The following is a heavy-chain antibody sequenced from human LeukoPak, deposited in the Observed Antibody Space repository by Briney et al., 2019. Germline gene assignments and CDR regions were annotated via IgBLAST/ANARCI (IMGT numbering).Heavy chain of an antibody. J-gene: IGHJ4*02. CDR2: MNPNSGNT. CDR1: GYTFTSYG. V-gene: IGHV1-8*02. D-gene: IGHD5-18*01. Sequence: ASVKVSCKASGYTFTSYGISWVRQAPGQGLEWMGWMNPNSGNTGYGQTFQGRVTMTRNTSISTAYMELSSLRSEDTAMYYCARGLLSGYIYGYIFDYWGQGTLVTVSS. CDR3: ARGLLSGYIYGYIFDY.